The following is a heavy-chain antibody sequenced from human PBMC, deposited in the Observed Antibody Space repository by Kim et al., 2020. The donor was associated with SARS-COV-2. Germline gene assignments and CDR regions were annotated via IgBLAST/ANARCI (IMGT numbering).Heavy chain of an antibody. CDR3: ARVRGGAPYSSRVRNGMDV. CDR1: GYTFTSYD. CDR2: INAGNGNT. V-gene: IGHV1-3*01. D-gene: IGHD6-13*01. Sequence: ASVKVSCKASGYTFTSYDMHWVRQAPGQRLEWLGWINAGNGNTKYSQKFQGRVTITRDTSASTAYMELSSLRSEDTAVYYCARVRGGAPYSSRVRNGMDVWGQGTTVTVSS. J-gene: IGHJ6*02.